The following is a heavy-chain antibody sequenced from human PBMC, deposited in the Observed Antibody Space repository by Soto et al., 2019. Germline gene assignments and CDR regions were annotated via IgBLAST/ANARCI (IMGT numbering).Heavy chain of an antibody. Sequence: GGSLRLSCAASGFTFSSYAMHWVRQAPGKGLEWVAVISYDGSNKYYADSVKGRFTISRDNSKNTLYLQMNSLRAEDTAVYYCARVNRFGELPNQYYYYGMDVWGQGTTVTVSS. CDR3: ARVNRFGELPNQYYYYGMDV. CDR2: ISYDGSNK. J-gene: IGHJ6*02. D-gene: IGHD3-10*02. V-gene: IGHV3-30-3*01. CDR1: GFTFSSYA.